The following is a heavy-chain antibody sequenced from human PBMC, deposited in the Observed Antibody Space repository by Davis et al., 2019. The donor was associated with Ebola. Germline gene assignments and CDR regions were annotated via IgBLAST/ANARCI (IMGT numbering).Heavy chain of an antibody. CDR1: GGSFSDYY. V-gene: IGHV4-34*01. Sequence: SETLSLTCAVYGGSFSDYYWSWIRQPPGKGLEWIGEINHSGTTNYNPSLKSRVTISVDTSKNQFSLRLSSVTAADTAVYYCTRGNRGGYSYGPGLFTFDYWGQGTPVTVSS. CDR2: INHSGTT. D-gene: IGHD5-18*01. CDR3: TRGNRGGYSYGPGLFTFDY. J-gene: IGHJ4*02.